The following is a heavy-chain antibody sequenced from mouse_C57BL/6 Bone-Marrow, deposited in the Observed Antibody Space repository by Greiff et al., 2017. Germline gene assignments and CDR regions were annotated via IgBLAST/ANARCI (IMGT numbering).Heavy chain of an antibody. Sequence: VQLQQSGAELARPGASVKLSCKASGYTFTSYGISWVKQRTGQGLEWIGEIYPGSGNTYYNEKFKGKATLTADKSSSTAYMELRSLTSEDSAVYFCASTAQEGFAYWGQGTLVTVSA. CDR1: GYTFTSYG. CDR3: ASTAQEGFAY. CDR2: IYPGSGNT. D-gene: IGHD3-2*02. V-gene: IGHV1-81*01. J-gene: IGHJ3*01.